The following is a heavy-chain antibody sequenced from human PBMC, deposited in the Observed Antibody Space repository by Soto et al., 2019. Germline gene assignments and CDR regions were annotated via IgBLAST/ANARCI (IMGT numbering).Heavy chain of an antibody. CDR3: AKDPTKDYGDYPTFDY. J-gene: IGHJ4*02. V-gene: IGHV3-30*18. CDR2: ISYDGSNK. Sequence: QVQLVESGGGVVQPGRSLRLSCAASGFTFSSYGMHWVRQAPGKGLEWVAVISYDGSNKYYADSVKGRFTISRDNSKNTLYLQMNSLRAEDTAVYYCAKDPTKDYGDYPTFDYWGQGTLVTVSS. CDR1: GFTFSSYG. D-gene: IGHD4-17*01.